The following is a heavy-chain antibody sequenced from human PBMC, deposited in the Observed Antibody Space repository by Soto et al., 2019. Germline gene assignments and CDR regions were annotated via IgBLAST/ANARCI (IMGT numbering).Heavy chain of an antibody. CDR2: INPKTAAT. D-gene: IGHD1-26*01. V-gene: IGHV1-2*02. J-gene: IGHJ6*02. CDR3: ARIKWGLDYYSGMDV. Sequence: ASVKVSCKASGYTFSDYFIQWLRQAPGQGLEWVAWINPKTAATNYAKKFQDRVTLTSDTSFSTAYLELTRLRPDDTALYYCARIKWGLDYYSGMDVWGQGTAVTVSS. CDR1: GYTFSDYF.